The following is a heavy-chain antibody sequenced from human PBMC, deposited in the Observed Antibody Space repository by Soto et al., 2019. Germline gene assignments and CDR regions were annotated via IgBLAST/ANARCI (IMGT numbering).Heavy chain of an antibody. CDR2: MYNTGST. CDR3: ARAELSGYPVYYDMDV. CDR1: GGSISGYY. V-gene: IGHV4-59*12. J-gene: IGHJ6*02. D-gene: IGHD5-12*01. Sequence: PSETLSLTCTVSGGSISGYYWSWIRQPPGKGLEWIGYMYNTGSTVYNPSFKSRVTISVDTSKNQFSLKLNSVTAEDTAVYYCARAELSGYPVYYDMDVWGQGTTVTVSS.